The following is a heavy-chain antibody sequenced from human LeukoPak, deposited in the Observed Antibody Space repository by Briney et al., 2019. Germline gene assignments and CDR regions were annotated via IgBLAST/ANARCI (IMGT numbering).Heavy chain of an antibody. CDR2: VHHSGST. Sequence: SETLSLTCTVSGGPISSYYWGWIRQPPGKGLEWIGDVHHSGSTDYIPSLKSRVTISVDTSKNQFSLKLSSVTAADTAVYYCARRGYYYDRSGYYYFDYWGQGTLVTVSS. J-gene: IGHJ4*02. CDR3: ARRGYYYDRSGYYYFDY. CDR1: GGPISSYY. D-gene: IGHD3-22*01. V-gene: IGHV4-59*01.